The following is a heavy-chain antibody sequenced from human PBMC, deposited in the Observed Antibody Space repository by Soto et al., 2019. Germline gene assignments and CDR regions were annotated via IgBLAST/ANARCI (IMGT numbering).Heavy chain of an antibody. V-gene: IGHV4-59*01. J-gene: IGHJ5*02. CDR1: GGSISSYY. D-gene: IGHD3-3*01. CDR3: ARVNYDFWSGYWFDP. CDR2: IYYSGST. Sequence: SETLSLTCTVSGGSISSYYWSWIRQPPGKGLEWIGYIYYSGSTNYNPSLKSRVTISVDTSKNQFSLKLSSVTAADTAVYYCARVNYDFWSGYWFDPWGQGTLVTVS.